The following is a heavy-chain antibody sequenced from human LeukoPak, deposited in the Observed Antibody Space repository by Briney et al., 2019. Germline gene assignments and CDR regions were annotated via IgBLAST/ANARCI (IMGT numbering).Heavy chain of an antibody. J-gene: IGHJ3*01. Sequence: QPGRSLRLSCAASGFTFSSYSMNWVRQAPGKGLEWVSYISGSSSTIYYADSVKGRFTISRDNAKNSLSLQMNSLRDEDTAVYYCARPSIKYQLDAFDFWAKGQWSPSLQ. CDR2: ISGSSSTI. D-gene: IGHD2-2*01. CDR1: GFTFSSYS. CDR3: ARPSIKYQLDAFDF. V-gene: IGHV3-48*02.